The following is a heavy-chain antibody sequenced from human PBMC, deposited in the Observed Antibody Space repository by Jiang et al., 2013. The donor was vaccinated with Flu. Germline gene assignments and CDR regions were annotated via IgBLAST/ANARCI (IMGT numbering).Heavy chain of an antibody. CDR2: IYWDDDK. CDR3: AHRRSGLFAGVLMPLAF. CDR1: GFSLTTSRVG. Sequence: KPTQTLTLTCTFSGFSLTTSRVGVGWIRQPPGKALEWLALIYWDDDKRYSPSLKSRLTITKDTAKNQAFLTLSNVNPADSGTYYCAHRRSGLFAGVLMPLAFWGPGTMVT. J-gene: IGHJ3*01. V-gene: IGHV2-5*02. D-gene: IGHD2-8*01.